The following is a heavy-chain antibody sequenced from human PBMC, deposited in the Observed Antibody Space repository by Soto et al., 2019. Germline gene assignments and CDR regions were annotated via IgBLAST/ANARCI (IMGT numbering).Heavy chain of an antibody. Sequence: PGGSLRLSCAASGFTFDDYGMSWVRQAPGKGLEWVSGINWNGGSTGYADSVKGRFTISRDNAKNSLYLQMNSLRAEDTALYHFARDTLGYCSGGSCNWFDPWGQGTLVTVSS. CDR2: INWNGGST. J-gene: IGHJ5*02. CDR1: GFTFDDYG. D-gene: IGHD2-15*01. CDR3: ARDTLGYCSGGSCNWFDP. V-gene: IGHV3-20*01.